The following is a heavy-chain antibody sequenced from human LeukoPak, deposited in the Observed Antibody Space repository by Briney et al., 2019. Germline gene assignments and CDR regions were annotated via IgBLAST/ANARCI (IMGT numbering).Heavy chain of an antibody. CDR1: GFTFRSYW. V-gene: IGHV3-30-3*01. CDR2: ISYDGSNK. Sequence: GGSLRLSCAASGFTFRSYWMSWVRQAPGKGLEWVAVISYDGSNKYYADSVKGRFTISRDNSKNTLYLQMNSLRAEDTAVYYCARSIAKAYYMDVWGKGTTVTVSS. D-gene: IGHD6-6*01. CDR3: ARSIAKAYYMDV. J-gene: IGHJ6*03.